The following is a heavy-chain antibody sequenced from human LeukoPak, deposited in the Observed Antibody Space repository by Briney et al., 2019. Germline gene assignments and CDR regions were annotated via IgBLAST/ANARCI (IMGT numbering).Heavy chain of an antibody. CDR3: ARHPFATPFDY. CDR2: IYYSGDS. Sequence: SETLSLTCTVSGGSTSGFYWSWIRQPPGKGLEWIGYIYYSGDSNYNPSLKSRVTMLLDTSKNQVSLRLSSVAATDTAVYYCARHPFATPFDYWGRGTLVTVSS. J-gene: IGHJ4*02. D-gene: IGHD2-2*01. V-gene: IGHV4-59*08. CDR1: GGSTSGFY.